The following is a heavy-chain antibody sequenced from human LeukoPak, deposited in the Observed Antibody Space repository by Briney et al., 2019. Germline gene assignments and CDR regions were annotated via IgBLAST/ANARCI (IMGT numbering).Heavy chain of an antibody. D-gene: IGHD5-12*01. CDR3: ARKYSGYVPYFDY. Sequence: PSETLSLTCTVSGGSLSSYHCSWIRQPPGKGLEWIGYIYYSGSTNYNPSLKSRVTISVDTSKNQFSLKLSSVTAADTAVYYCARKYSGYVPYFDYCGQGTLVTVSS. CDR2: IYYSGST. CDR1: GGSLSSYH. V-gene: IGHV4-59*01. J-gene: IGHJ4*02.